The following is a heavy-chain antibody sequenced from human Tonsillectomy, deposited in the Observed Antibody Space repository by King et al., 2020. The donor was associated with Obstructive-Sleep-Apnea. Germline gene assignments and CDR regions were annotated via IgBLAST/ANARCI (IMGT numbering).Heavy chain of an antibody. CDR2: IGTSGAT. J-gene: IGHJ6*02. Sequence: VQLVESGGGLVQPGGSLRLSCVDSGFTFSDYDMHWVRQATGKGLEWVSGIGTSGATYYAGSVRGRFTISRENAKNSLYLQLKSLAAGDTAVYYCARGCPKWFGCYCNGMDVWGQGTTVTVSS. D-gene: IGHD3-10*01. V-gene: IGHV3-13*01. CDR1: GFTFSDYD. CDR3: ARGCPKWFGCYCNGMDV.